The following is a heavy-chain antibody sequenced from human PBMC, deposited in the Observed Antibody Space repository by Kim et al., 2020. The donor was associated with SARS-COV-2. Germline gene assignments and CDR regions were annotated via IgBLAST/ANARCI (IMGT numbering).Heavy chain of an antibody. CDR1: GFSLSSYT. V-gene: IGHV3-23*01. CDR2: ISHYGVST. Sequence: GGSLRLSCAASGFSLSSYTMGWVRQAPTKGLEWVSAISHYGVSTYYADSVKGRFTISRDISNNTLYLQMNSLRAEDTAVYYCVKYVKIPVAGPLSLIDYWGQGTLVTVSS. CDR3: VKYVKIPVAGPLSLIDY. D-gene: IGHD6-19*01. J-gene: IGHJ4*02.